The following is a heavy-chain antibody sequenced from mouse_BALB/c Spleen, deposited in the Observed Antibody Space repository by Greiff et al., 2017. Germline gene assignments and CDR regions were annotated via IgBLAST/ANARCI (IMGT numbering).Heavy chain of an antibody. D-gene: IGHD2-4*01. CDR1: GFTFTSYG. J-gene: IGHJ2*01. V-gene: IGHV5-6*01. CDR2: ISSGGSYT. Sequence: EVQLVESGPDLVKPGGSLKLSCAASGFTFTSYGMSWVRQTPDKRLEWVATISSGGSYTYYPDSVKGRFTISRDNAKNTLYLHMSSLKSEDTAMYDCARHPPHTMSTTGYFDYWGQGTTLTVSS. CDR3: ARHPPHTMSTTGYFDY.